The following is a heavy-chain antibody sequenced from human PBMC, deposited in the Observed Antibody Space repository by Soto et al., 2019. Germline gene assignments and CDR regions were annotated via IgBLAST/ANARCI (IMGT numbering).Heavy chain of an antibody. CDR3: TTNFYSDYGMDV. J-gene: IGHJ6*02. D-gene: IGHD4-4*01. V-gene: IGHV3-15*01. Sequence: EVQLVESGGGLVKPGGSLRLSCAASGITFSKAWMNWVRQSPGKGLEWVGSIKSKSDGGTTDYAAPVKGRFTISRDDSKHTLFLQMNSLKTESTAVSYCTTNFYSDYGMDVWGQGTTVTVSS. CDR2: IKSKSDGGTT. CDR1: GITFSKAW.